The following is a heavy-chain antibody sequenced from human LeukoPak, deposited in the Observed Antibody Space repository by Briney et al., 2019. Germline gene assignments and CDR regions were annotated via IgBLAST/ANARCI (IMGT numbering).Heavy chain of an antibody. J-gene: IGHJ4*02. CDR2: ISASGNT. CDR1: GGSIINYY. Sequence: SSQTLSLTCTVSGGSIINYYWSWVRQPAGKGLEWIGRISASGNTNYNPSLKSRVTMSVDTSMNLFALKLSSVPAADTAVYYCAGQGVATAIDYWGQGTLVTVSS. D-gene: IGHD2-21*02. V-gene: IGHV4-4*07. CDR3: AGQGVATAIDY.